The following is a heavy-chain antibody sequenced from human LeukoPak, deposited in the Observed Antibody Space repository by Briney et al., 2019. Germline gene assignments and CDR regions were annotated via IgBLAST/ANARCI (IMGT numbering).Heavy chain of an antibody. CDR2: IYHSGST. J-gene: IGHJ3*02. V-gene: IGHV4-4*02. CDR1: GGSISSSNW. CDR3: ARLRFLEWLPYPDAFDI. Sequence: PSETLSLTCAVSGGSISSSNWWSWVRQPPGKGLEWIGEIYHSGSTNYNPSLKSRVTISVDTSKNQFSLKLSSVTAADTAVYYCARLRFLEWLPYPDAFDIWGQGTMVTVSS. D-gene: IGHD3-3*01.